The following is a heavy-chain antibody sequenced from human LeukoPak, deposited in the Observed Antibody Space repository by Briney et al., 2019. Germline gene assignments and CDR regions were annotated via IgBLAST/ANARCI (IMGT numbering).Heavy chain of an antibody. V-gene: IGHV3-30-3*01. J-gene: IGHJ5*02. CDR3: ARAVLLWFGSQDNWFDP. Sequence: HPGRSLRLSCAASGSTLSSYAMHWVRQAPGKGLEWVAVISYDGSNKYYADSVKGRFTISRDNSKNTLYLQMNSLRAEDTAVYYCARAVLLWFGSQDNWFDPWGQGTLVTVSS. D-gene: IGHD3-10*01. CDR1: GSTLSSYA. CDR2: ISYDGSNK.